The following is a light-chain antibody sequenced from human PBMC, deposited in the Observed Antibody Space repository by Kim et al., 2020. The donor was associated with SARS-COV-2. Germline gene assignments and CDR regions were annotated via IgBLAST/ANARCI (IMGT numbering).Light chain of an antibody. CDR1: ALPKQY. V-gene: IGLV3-25*03. CDR2: KDT. Sequence: PGQTARITCSGDALPKQYACWYQQKPGQAPILVIYKDTERPSGIPERFSGSSSGTTVTLTISGVQAEDDADYYCQSADSSGNYVVFGGGTQLTVL. J-gene: IGLJ2*01. CDR3: QSADSSGNYVV.